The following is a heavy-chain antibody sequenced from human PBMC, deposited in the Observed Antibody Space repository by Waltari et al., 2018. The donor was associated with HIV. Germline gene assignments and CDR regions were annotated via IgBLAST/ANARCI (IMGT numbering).Heavy chain of an antibody. CDR3: ASAAGPLDN. Sequence: VQLEESGGGVVQPGMARRPLCDGSGLMFSLYGMHGVRQAPGKGLEWVAVRWSDGSNKYYADSVKGRFTISRDNSKNTLYLQMNSLRAEDTAVYYCASAAGPLDNWGQGTLVTVSS. CDR1: GLMFSLYG. D-gene: IGHD6-13*01. V-gene: IGHV3-33*01. CDR2: RWSDGSNK. J-gene: IGHJ4*02.